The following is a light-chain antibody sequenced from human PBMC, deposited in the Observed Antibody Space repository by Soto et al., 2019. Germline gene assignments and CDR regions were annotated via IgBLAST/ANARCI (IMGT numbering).Light chain of an antibody. CDR1: QSISTY. Sequence: DIQMTQSPSSLSASVGDRVTITCRTSQSISTYLKWYQQKPGRAPKLLIYAASSLQSGVPSRFSGSGSGTDFTLTISSLQPEDFATYYCEQSFTTPPTFGQGTNLEIK. CDR2: AAS. V-gene: IGKV1-39*01. J-gene: IGKJ2*01. CDR3: EQSFTTPPT.